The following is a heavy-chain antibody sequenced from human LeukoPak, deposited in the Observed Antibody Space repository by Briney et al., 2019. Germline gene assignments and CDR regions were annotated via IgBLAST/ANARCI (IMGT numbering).Heavy chain of an antibody. D-gene: IGHD6-13*01. Sequence: SETLSLTCTVSGGSISSYYWSWIRQPPGKGLEWIGYIYYSGSTNYNPSLKSRVTISVDTSKNQFSLKLSSVTAADTAVYYCARGRRSYSSSWYKTEYFQHWGQGTLVTVSS. J-gene: IGHJ1*01. CDR3: ARGRRSYSSSWYKTEYFQH. CDR1: GGSISSYY. V-gene: IGHV4-59*12. CDR2: IYYSGST.